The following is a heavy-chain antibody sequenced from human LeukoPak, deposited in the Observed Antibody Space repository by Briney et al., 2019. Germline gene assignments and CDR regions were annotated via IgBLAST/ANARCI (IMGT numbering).Heavy chain of an antibody. D-gene: IGHD4-23*01. V-gene: IGHV4-59*01. CDR1: GGSFSGYY. J-gene: IGHJ6*02. CDR3: ARTVAYYYGMDV. Sequence: PSETLSLTCAVYGGSFSGYYWSWIRQPPGKGLEWIGYIYYSGSTNYNPSLKSRVTISVDTSKNQFSLKLSSVTAADTAVYYCARTVAYYYGMDVWGQGTTVTVSS. CDR2: IYYSGST.